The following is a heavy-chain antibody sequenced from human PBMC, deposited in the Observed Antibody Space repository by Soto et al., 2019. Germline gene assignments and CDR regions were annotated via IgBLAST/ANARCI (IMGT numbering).Heavy chain of an antibody. V-gene: IGHV3-64*01. CDR1: GFTISKYV. D-gene: IGHD3-22*01. CDR2: ISSNGGST. Sequence: PGGSMRLSCAAAGFTISKYVMHWVSQAQGKGLEYVSAISSNGGSTYYANSMKGRLTMSRDNSKNTLYLQMGSLRAEDMAVYYCARGSSSGYFDYWGQGTLVTVSS. CDR3: ARGSSSGYFDY. J-gene: IGHJ4*02.